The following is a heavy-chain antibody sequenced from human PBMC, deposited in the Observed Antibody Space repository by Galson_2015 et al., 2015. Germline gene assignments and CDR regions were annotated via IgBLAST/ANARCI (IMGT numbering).Heavy chain of an antibody. J-gene: IGHJ5*02. CDR2: ISGYDYKT. Sequence: SVKVSCKASGYTFNRHAIIWVRQAPGQGLEWMGWISGYDYKTIYGKKFQGRLTMTIDTSTRTIYMELRTLTSDDTAVYYCAREGIREFDPWGPGTLVTIAS. V-gene: IGHV1-18*04. D-gene: IGHD3-10*01. CDR1: GYTFNRHA. CDR3: AREGIREFDP.